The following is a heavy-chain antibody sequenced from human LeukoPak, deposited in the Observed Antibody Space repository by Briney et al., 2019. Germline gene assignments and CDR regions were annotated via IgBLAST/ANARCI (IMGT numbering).Heavy chain of an antibody. D-gene: IGHD2-2*02. J-gene: IGHJ6*03. V-gene: IGHV3-30*02. Sequence: PGGSLRLSCAASGFTFSSYGMHWVRQAPGKGLEWVAFIRYDGSNKYYADSVKGRFTISIDNSKNTLYLQVNSLKAEDTAVYYCAKVPGYCSSTSCYTTYYYYYMDVWGKGTTVTVSS. CDR2: IRYDGSNK. CDR1: GFTFSSYG. CDR3: AKVPGYCSSTSCYTTYYYYYMDV.